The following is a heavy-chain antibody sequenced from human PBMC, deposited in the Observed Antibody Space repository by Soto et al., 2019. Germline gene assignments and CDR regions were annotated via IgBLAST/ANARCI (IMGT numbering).Heavy chain of an antibody. CDR2: FDPEDGET. J-gene: IGHJ2*01. CDR3: ATDLGIYYDYWYFDL. Sequence: ASVKVSCKVSGYTLTELSMHWVRQAPGKGLEWMGGFDPEDGETIYAQKFQGRVTMTEDTSTDTAYMELSSLRSEDTAVYYCATDLGIYYDYWYFDLWGRGTLVTVSS. V-gene: IGHV1-24*01. CDR1: GYTLTELS. D-gene: IGHD1-26*01.